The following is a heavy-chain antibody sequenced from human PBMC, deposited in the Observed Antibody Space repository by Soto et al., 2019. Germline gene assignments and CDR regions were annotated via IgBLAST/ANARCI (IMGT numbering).Heavy chain of an antibody. Sequence: PSETLSLTCAVYGGSFSGYYWSWIRQPPGKGLEWIGEINHSGSTNYNPSLKSRVTISVDTSKNQFSLKLSSVTAADTAVYYCASYEITAAGIVDYWGQGTLVTVSS. D-gene: IGHD6-13*01. CDR1: GGSFSGYY. V-gene: IGHV4-34*01. J-gene: IGHJ4*02. CDR3: ASYEITAAGIVDY. CDR2: INHSGST.